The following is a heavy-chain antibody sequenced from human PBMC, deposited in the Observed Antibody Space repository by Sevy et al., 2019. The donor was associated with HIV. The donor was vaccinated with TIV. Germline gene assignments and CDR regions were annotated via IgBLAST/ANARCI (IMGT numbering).Heavy chain of an antibody. CDR3: AKDISIEGGTAAVGTGIFDF. J-gene: IGHJ4*02. V-gene: IGHV3-9*01. Sequence: GGSLRLSCAASGFTFDEYGMHWVRQAPGKGLEWVSGINWNSGNIGYADSVKGRFTISRDNAKNSLYLQMNSLRAEDTALYYCAKDISIEGGTAAVGTGIFDFWGQGTLVTVSS. CDR1: GFTFDEYG. CDR2: INWNSGNI. D-gene: IGHD6-13*01.